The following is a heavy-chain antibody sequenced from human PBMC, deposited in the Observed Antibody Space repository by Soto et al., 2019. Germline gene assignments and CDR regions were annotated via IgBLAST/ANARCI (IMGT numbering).Heavy chain of an antibody. J-gene: IGHJ6*02. CDR1: GGSISSFS. CDR3: ARGTGWSGMDV. Sequence: PSETLSLTCTVSGGSISSFSWSWIRQPPGKGLEWIGYIYFSGSTNYNPSLKSRVTISVDTSRNQFSLNLSSLTAADTAVYYCARGTGWSGMDVWGQGTTVTVSS. D-gene: IGHD2-2*01. V-gene: IGHV4-59*01. CDR2: IYFSGST.